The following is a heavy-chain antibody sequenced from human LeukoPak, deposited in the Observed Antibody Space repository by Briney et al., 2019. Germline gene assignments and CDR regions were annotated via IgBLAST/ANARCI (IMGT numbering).Heavy chain of an antibody. D-gene: IGHD4-17*01. J-gene: IGHJ6*02. CDR1: GFTFSSYG. Sequence: PGGSLRLSCAASGFTFSSYGMHWVRQAPGKGLEWVAVIWYDGSNKYYADSVKGRFTISRDNSKNTLYLQMNSLRAEDTAVYYCAQALGDGDYGLDYYYGMDVWGQGTTVTVSS. CDR2: IWYDGSNK. CDR3: AQALGDGDYGLDYYYGMDV. V-gene: IGHV3-30*02.